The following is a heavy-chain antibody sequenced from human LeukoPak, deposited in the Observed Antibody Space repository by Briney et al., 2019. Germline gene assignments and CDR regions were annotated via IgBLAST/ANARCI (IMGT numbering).Heavy chain of an antibody. Sequence: KSGGPLRLSCAASGFTFSSYWMSWVRQPPGKGLEWIGEINHSGSTNYNPSLKSRVTISVDTSKNQFSLRLSSVTAADTAVYYCARVNSRGAFDIWGQGTMVTVSS. CDR1: GFTFSSYW. J-gene: IGHJ3*02. V-gene: IGHV4-34*01. CDR3: ARVNSRGAFDI. D-gene: IGHD2/OR15-2a*01. CDR2: INHSGST.